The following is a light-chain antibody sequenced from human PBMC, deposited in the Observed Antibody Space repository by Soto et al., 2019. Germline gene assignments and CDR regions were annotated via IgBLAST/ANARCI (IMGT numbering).Light chain of an antibody. J-gene: IGKJ1*01. CDR1: QSVSSN. CDR2: GAS. V-gene: IGKV3-15*01. CDR3: QQYYNWPRT. Sequence: EIVMTQSPATLSVSPGERATLSCRASQSVSSNLAWYQQKPGQAPRLLIYGASTRATGIPARFSGSGYGTDFTLTISSLQSEDFAVYYCQQYYNWPRTFGQGTKVDIK.